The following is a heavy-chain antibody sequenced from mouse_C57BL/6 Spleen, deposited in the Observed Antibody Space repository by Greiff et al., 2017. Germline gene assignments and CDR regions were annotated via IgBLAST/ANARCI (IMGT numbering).Heavy chain of an antibody. CDR3: ARREITTVVAKGWYFDV. J-gene: IGHJ1*03. D-gene: IGHD1-1*01. Sequence: QVQLQQPGAELVKPGASVKLSCKASGYTFTSYWMQWVKQRPGQGLEWIGEIDPSDSYTNYNQKFKGKATLTVDTSSSTAYMQLSSLTSEDSAVYYCARREITTVVAKGWYFDVWGTGTTVTVSS. CDR1: GYTFTSYW. CDR2: IDPSDSYT. V-gene: IGHV1-50*01.